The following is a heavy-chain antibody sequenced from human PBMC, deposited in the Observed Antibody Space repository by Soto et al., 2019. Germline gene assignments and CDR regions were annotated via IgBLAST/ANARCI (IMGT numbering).Heavy chain of an antibody. Sequence: GGSLRLSCAASGFTLSDYWMHWVRQAPGKGLVWVSHINGDGTTTNYADSVKGRFTISRDNAENTLFLQMNSLRVEDTGVYYCARAGVPASVDYCGQGTLVTVSS. CDR2: INGDGTTT. CDR1: GFTLSDYW. CDR3: ARAGVPASVDY. D-gene: IGHD3-10*01. J-gene: IGHJ4*01. V-gene: IGHV3-74*01.